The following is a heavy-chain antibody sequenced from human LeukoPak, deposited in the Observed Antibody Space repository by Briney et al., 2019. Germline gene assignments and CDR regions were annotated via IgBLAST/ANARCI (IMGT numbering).Heavy chain of an antibody. J-gene: IGHJ4*02. CDR2: IWFDETNT. V-gene: IGHV3-33*01. Sequence: PGKSLRLSCVASGFTFSRYGIHWVRQAPGKGLEWVANIWFDETNTSYADSVQARFKVSRDISEDTVYLQMNSLRVEDTAVYYCARDLIPFGVNSGVDFWGQGVLVTVSS. CDR3: ARDLIPFGVNSGVDF. D-gene: IGHD3-10*01. CDR1: GFTFSRYG.